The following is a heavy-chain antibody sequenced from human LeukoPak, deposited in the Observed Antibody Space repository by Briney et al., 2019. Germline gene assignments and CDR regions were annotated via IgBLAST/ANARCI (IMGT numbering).Heavy chain of an antibody. D-gene: IGHD6-13*01. Sequence: GSSVKVSCKASGGTFSSYAISWVRQAPGQGLEWMGGIIPIFGTANYAQKFQGRVTITADESTSTAYMELSSLRSEDTAVYYCARARTPQIAAAGTSGFDYWGQGTLVTVSS. CDR1: GGTFSSYA. CDR2: IIPIFGTA. J-gene: IGHJ4*02. CDR3: ARARTPQIAAAGTSGFDY. V-gene: IGHV1-69*01.